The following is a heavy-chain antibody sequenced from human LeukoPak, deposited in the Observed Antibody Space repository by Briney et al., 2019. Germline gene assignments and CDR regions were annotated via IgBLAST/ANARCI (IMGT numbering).Heavy chain of an antibody. D-gene: IGHD2-2*01. CDR1: GYTFTGYY. Sequence: ASVKVSCKASGYTFTGYYMHWVRQAPGQGLEWMGWINPNSGGTNYAQKFQGRVTMTRDTSISTAYMELSRLRSDDTAVYYCARVRVAPARQFDPWGRGTLVTVSS. CDR2: INPNSGGT. CDR3: ARVRVAPARQFDP. J-gene: IGHJ5*02. V-gene: IGHV1-2*02.